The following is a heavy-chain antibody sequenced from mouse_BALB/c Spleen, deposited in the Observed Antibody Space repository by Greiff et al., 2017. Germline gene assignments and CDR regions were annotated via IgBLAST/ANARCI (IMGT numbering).Heavy chain of an antibody. J-gene: IGHJ3*01. Sequence: QVQLQQSGAELVRPGSSVKISCKASGYAFSSYWMNWVKQRPGQGLEWIGQIYPGDGDTNYNGKFKGKATLTADKSSSTAYMQLSSLTSEDSVYFCARSGAYYRYLFAYWGQGTLVTVSA. CDR3: ARSGAYYRYLFAY. CDR2: IYPGDGDT. V-gene: IGHV1-80*01. CDR1: GYAFSSYW. D-gene: IGHD2-14*01.